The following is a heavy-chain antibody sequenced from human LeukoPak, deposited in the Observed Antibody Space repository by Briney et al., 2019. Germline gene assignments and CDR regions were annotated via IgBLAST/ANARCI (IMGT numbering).Heavy chain of an antibody. Sequence: SETLSLTCTVSGDSINSNHWSWIRQPPGQGLQWIGFIFISGNTEYHPSLKSRVTISLDTSKNQFSLKMNSMTAADTAVYHCARHYSEYAAFDYWGQGTLVTVSS. CDR2: IFISGNT. V-gene: IGHV4-4*09. J-gene: IGHJ4*02. D-gene: IGHD2-2*01. CDR3: ARHYSEYAAFDY. CDR1: GDSINSNH.